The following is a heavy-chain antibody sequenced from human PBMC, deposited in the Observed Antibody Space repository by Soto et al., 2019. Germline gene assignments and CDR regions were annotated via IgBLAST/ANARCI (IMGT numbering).Heavy chain of an antibody. CDR3: ARKASRGVVDY. CDR2: INPNSGGT. Sequence: ASVKVSCKASGYIFTGYYMHWVRQAPGQELGWMGRINPNSGGTNYAQKFQGRVTMTRDTSISTAYMELRSLRSDDTAVYYCARKASRGVVDYWGQGTLVTVSS. CDR1: GYIFTGYY. V-gene: IGHV1-2*06. J-gene: IGHJ4*02. D-gene: IGHD3-10*01.